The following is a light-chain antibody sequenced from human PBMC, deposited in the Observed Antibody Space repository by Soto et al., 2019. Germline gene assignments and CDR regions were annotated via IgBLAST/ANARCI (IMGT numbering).Light chain of an antibody. CDR3: QQYSIYWNT. Sequence: EVVLTQSPDTLSLPPGERATLSCRASQSISSYLAWYQQKPGQAPRLLIYDTSSRATGIPARFSGSGSGTDFTLTISSLEPEDFEVYYCQQYSIYWNTFGQGTKLEIK. V-gene: IGKV3-11*01. CDR2: DTS. J-gene: IGKJ2*01. CDR1: QSISSY.